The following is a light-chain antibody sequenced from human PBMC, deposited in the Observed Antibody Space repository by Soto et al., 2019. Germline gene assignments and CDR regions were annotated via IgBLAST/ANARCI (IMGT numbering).Light chain of an antibody. CDR1: SSDVGGYNY. V-gene: IGLV2-8*01. CDR3: ASYTGSDTLV. Sequence: QSVLTQPPSASGSPGQSVTISCTGTSSDVGGYNYVSWYQQHPGKAPKLMIYEVSKRPSGVPDRLSGSKSGNTASLTVSGLQVEDEADYYGASYTGSDTLVFGGGTKVTVL. J-gene: IGLJ2*01. CDR2: EVS.